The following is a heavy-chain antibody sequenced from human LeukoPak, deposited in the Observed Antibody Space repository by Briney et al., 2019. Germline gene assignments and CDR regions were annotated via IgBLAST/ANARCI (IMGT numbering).Heavy chain of an antibody. CDR3: ARSTSYHFDS. CDR2: IYAGGAA. D-gene: IGHD2-2*01. Sequence: PGGSLRLSCAASGFTVSTNYLSWVRQAPGRGLEWVSVIYAGGAAYYADYVKGRFTVSRDTSNNTLILQMHSLGVEDTAVYYCARSTSYHFDSWGQGTLVTVSS. V-gene: IGHV3-53*01. J-gene: IGHJ4*02. CDR1: GFTVSTNY.